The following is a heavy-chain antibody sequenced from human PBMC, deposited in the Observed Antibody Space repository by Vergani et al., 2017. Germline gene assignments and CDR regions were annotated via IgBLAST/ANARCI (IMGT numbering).Heavy chain of an antibody. Sequence: QVQLQQWGAGLLKPSETLSLTCAVYGGSFSGYYWSWIRQPPGKGLEWIGEINHSGSTNYNPSLQSRVTISVDPSKNQFSLKLSSVTAADTAVYYCARGRAGYCSGGSCNPNAFDIWGQGTMVTVSS. V-gene: IGHV4-34*01. CDR3: ARGRAGYCSGGSCNPNAFDI. CDR1: GGSFSGYY. D-gene: IGHD2-15*01. J-gene: IGHJ3*02. CDR2: INHSGST.